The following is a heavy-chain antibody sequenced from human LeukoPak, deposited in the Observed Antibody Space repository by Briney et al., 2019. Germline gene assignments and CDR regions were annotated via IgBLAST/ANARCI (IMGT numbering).Heavy chain of an antibody. Sequence: GGSLRLSCAASGFTFSNAWMSWVRQAPGKGLEWVGRIKSKSDGGTIDYAGPVKGRFTISRDDSKNTVYLQTNSLKPEDTAVYYCNTWPPEYCGGGNCHLFCWGQGTLVTVSS. CDR1: GFTFSNAW. CDR3: NTWPPEYCGGGNCHLFC. CDR2: IKSKSDGGTI. D-gene: IGHD2-15*01. J-gene: IGHJ4*02. V-gene: IGHV3-15*01.